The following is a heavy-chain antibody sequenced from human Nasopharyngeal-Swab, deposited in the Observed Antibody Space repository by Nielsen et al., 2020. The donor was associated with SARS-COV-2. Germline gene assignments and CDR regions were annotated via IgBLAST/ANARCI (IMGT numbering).Heavy chain of an antibody. CDR2: IGDKDHNYAT. J-gene: IGHJ4*02. Sequence: GESLKISCAASGFIFRASAIHWVRQASGRGLEWVGRIGDKDHNYATTYVASVQGRFTISRDDSKNTAFLQMDSLKTEDTALYYCTTDFYFDYWGQGTLVTVSS. CDR1: GFIFRASA. CDR3: TTDFYFDY. V-gene: IGHV3-73*01.